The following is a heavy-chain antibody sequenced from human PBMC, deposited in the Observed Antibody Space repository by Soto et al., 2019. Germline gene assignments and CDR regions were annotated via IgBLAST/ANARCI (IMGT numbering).Heavy chain of an antibody. V-gene: IGHV1-69*13. D-gene: IGHD6-19*01. J-gene: IGHJ4*02. Sequence: SVKVSCKASGGTFSSYAISWVRQAPGQGLEWMGGIIPIFGTANYAQKFQGRVTITADESTSTAYMELSSLRSEDTAVYYCARESFSSGWPNPRVAYFDYWGQGTLVTVSS. CDR3: ARESFSSGWPNPRVAYFDY. CDR2: IIPIFGTA. CDR1: GGTFSSYA.